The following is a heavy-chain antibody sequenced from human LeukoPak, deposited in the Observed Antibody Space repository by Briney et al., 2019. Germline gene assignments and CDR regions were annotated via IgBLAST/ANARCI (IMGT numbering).Heavy chain of an antibody. J-gene: IGHJ4*02. CDR2: IYSGGST. CDR3: ERDGYYDSSGYHYFDY. V-gene: IGHV3-53*01. CDR1: GFTVSSNY. Sequence: GGSLRLSCAASGFTVSSNYMSWVRQAPGKGLEWVSVIYSGGSTYYADSVKGRFTISRDNSKNTLYLQMNSLRAEDTAVYYCERDGYYDSSGYHYFDYWGQGTLVTVSS. D-gene: IGHD3-22*01.